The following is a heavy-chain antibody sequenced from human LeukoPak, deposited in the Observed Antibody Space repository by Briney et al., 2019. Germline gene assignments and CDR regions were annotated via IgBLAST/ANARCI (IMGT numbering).Heavy chain of an antibody. V-gene: IGHV3-23*01. CDR3: AKGAKPGYSGYYYYYMDV. D-gene: IGHD1-26*01. Sequence: PGGSLRLSCAASGFTFSSYAMSWVRQAPGKGLEWVSAISGSGGSTYYADSVKGRFTISRDNSKNTLYLQMNSLRAEDTAVYYCAKGAKPGYSGYYYYYMDVWGKGTTVTVSS. CDR2: ISGSGGST. CDR1: GFTFSSYA. J-gene: IGHJ6*03.